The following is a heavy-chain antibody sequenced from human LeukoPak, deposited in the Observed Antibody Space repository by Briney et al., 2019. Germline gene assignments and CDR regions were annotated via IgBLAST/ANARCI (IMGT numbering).Heavy chain of an antibody. CDR3: AKVKNDILTGYYPYYFDY. CDR1: GFTFSTYS. D-gene: IGHD3-9*01. Sequence: GESLRLSCAASGFTFSTYSMNWVRQAPGKGLEWVSSISSSSHYIYYADSVKGRFTISRDNSKNTLYLQMNSLRAEDTAVYYCAKVKNDILTGYYPYYFDYWGQGTLVTVSS. V-gene: IGHV3-21*04. J-gene: IGHJ4*02. CDR2: ISSSSHYI.